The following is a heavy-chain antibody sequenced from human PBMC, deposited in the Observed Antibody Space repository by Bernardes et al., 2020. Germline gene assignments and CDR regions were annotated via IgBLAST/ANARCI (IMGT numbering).Heavy chain of an antibody. V-gene: IGHV4-59*01. Sequence: SEPLSLTCTVFGGSISSDYGSWIRQPPGKGLEWIGYIYYSGSTNYNPSLKSRVTISVDTSKNQFSLKLSSVTAADTAVYYCARAGYCSGGSCSFRVWGQGTMVTVSS. CDR3: ARAGYCSGGSCSFRV. J-gene: IGHJ3*01. D-gene: IGHD2-15*01. CDR2: IYYSGST. CDR1: GGSISSDY.